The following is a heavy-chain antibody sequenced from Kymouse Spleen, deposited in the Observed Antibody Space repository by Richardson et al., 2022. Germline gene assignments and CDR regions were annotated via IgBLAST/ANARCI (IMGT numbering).Heavy chain of an antibody. Sequence: QVQLVQSGAEVKKPGSSVKVSCKASGGTFSSYAISWVRQAPGQGLEWMGGIIPIFGTANYAQKFQGRVTITTDESTSTAYMELSSLRSEDTAVYYCARDRDYYGSGAGLYGMDVWGQGTTVTVSS. CDR3: ARDRDYYGSGAGLYGMDV. CDR2: IIPIFGTA. D-gene: IGHD3-10*01. CDR1: GGTFSSYA. V-gene: IGHV1-69*05. J-gene: IGHJ6*02.